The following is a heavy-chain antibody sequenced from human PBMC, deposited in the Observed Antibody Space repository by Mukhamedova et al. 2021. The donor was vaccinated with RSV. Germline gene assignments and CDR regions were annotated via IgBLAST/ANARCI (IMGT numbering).Heavy chain of an antibody. CDR1: YW. CDR2: IFPGDSDT. V-gene: IGHV5-51*01. CDR3: ARHVSSTWIGGFDV. D-gene: IGHD6-13*01. J-gene: IGHJ6*01. Sequence: YWFGWVRQMPGKGLEWMGIIFPGDSDTRYSPSFQGQVTISADKSISTAYLQWSSLKASDTALYYCARHVSSTWIGGFDVWVQGT.